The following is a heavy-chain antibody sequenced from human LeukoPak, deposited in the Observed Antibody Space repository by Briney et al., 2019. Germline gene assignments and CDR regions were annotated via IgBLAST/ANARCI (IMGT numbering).Heavy chain of an antibody. V-gene: IGHV4-34*01. CDR3: ARGRARGNWFDP. D-gene: IGHD3-10*01. Sequence: PSETLSLTCAVYGGSFSGYYWSWIRQPPGKGLEWIGEINHSGSTNYNPSLKSRVTISVDASKNQFSLKLSSVTAADTAVYYCARGRARGNWFDPWGQGTLVTVSP. CDR1: GGSFSGYY. J-gene: IGHJ5*02. CDR2: INHSGST.